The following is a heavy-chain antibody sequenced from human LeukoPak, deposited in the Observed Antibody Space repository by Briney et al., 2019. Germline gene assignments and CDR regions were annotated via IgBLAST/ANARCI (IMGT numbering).Heavy chain of an antibody. CDR2: IYTGGTT. CDR3: ARDKLGSGYSSDFDY. Sequence: PGGSLRLSCAASGFFVSSNYMNWVRQAPGKGLEWVSAIYTGGTTYYADSVKGRFTISRDNSKNTLYLQMNSLRAEDTAVYYCARDKLGSGYSSDFDYWGQGTLVTVSS. J-gene: IGHJ4*02. CDR1: GFFVSSNY. D-gene: IGHD6-19*01. V-gene: IGHV3-66*02.